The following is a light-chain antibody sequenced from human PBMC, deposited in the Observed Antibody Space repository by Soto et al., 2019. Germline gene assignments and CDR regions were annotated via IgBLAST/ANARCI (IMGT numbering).Light chain of an antibody. J-gene: IGLJ1*01. CDR1: SRDVGGSNL. CDR3: SLYTATSTLGV. Sequence: QSVLTQPASVSGSPGQSITISCSGTSRDVGGSNLVSWYQQYPGKAPKLMIYEVTNRPSGVSNRFSGSKSGNTASLTISGLQAEDEADYYCSLYTATSTLGVFGTGTKVTVL. V-gene: IGLV2-14*01. CDR2: EVT.